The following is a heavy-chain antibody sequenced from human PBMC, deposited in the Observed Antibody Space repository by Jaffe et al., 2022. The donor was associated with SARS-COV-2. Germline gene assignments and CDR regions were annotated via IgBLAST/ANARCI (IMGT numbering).Heavy chain of an antibody. J-gene: IGHJ6*02. Sequence: EVQLLESGGGLVQPGGSLRLSCAASGFTFSSYAMSWVRQAPGKGLEWVSAISGSGGSTYYADSVKGRFTISRDNSKNTLYLQMNSLRAEDTAVYYCAQMDLGGVIVVVPAAIAGMDVWGQGTTVTVSS. V-gene: IGHV3-23*01. CDR1: GFTFSSYA. CDR2: ISGSGGST. D-gene: IGHD2-2*01. CDR3: AQMDLGGVIVVVPAAIAGMDV.